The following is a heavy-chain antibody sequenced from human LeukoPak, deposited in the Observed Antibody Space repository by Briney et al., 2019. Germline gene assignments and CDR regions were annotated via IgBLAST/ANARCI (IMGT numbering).Heavy chain of an antibody. J-gene: IGHJ1*01. Sequence: GGSLRLSCAVSGFTLSTYSMTWVRQAPGKGLEWVSSISGSRSDIYYADSVRGRFTISSDNAKNSLYLQMNSLRAEDTAVYYCARGPGIAVAPLQHWGQGTLVTVSS. CDR3: ARGPGIAVAPLQH. CDR2: ISGSRSDI. V-gene: IGHV3-21*01. D-gene: IGHD6-19*01. CDR1: GFTLSTYS.